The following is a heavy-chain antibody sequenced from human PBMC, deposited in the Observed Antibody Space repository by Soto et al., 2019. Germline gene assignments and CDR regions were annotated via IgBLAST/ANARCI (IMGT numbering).Heavy chain of an antibody. CDR1: GGTFSSYT. V-gene: IGHV1-69*02. CDR3: ANQSRGFGDYYYMDV. J-gene: IGHJ6*03. Sequence: ASVKVSCKASGGTFSSYTISWVRQAPGQGLEWMGRIIPILGIANYAQKFQGRVTITADKSTSTAYMELSSLRSEDTAVYYCANQSRGFGDYYYMDVWGKGTTVTVSS. CDR2: IIPILGIA. D-gene: IGHD3-10*01.